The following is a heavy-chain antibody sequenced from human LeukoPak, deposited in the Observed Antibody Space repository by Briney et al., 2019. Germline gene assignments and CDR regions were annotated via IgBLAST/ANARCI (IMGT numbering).Heavy chain of an antibody. Sequence: PGGSLRLSCAASGFTFSNAWMSWVRQAPGRGLEWVGRIKGKTDGGTTDYAAPVQGRFTISRDDSKNTLFLQMNSLKTEDTAVYYCTLSKYNWNYVVDYWGQGTLVTVSS. CDR3: TLSKYNWNYVVDY. J-gene: IGHJ4*02. V-gene: IGHV3-15*01. CDR2: IKGKTDGGTT. D-gene: IGHD1-7*01. CDR1: GFTFSNAW.